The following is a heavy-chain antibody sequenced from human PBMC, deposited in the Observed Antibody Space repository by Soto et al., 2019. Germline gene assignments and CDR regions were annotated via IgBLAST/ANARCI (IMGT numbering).Heavy chain of an antibody. D-gene: IGHD3-22*01. CDR1: GSTFTRYG. V-gene: IGHV3-30*18. CDR2: ISYDGSNK. J-gene: IGHJ4*02. CDR3: AKDHRRIYDSSDYSSGDLDY. Sequence: GGSLRLSCAASGSTFTRYGMHWVRQAPGKGLEWVAVISYDGSNKYYADSVKGRFTISRDNSKNTLYLQMNSLRAEDTAVYYCAKDHRRIYDSSDYSSGDLDYWGQGTFLTVYS.